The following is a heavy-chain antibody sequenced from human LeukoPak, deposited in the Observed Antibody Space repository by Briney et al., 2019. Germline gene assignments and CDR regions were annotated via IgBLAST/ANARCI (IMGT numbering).Heavy chain of an antibody. V-gene: IGHV3-7*03. D-gene: IGHD5-12*01. CDR1: GFTLSSYW. Sequence: PGGSLRLSCAASGFTLSSYWMSWVRQAPGKGLEWVANIKQDGSEKYYVDSVKGRFTISRDNAKNSLYLQMNSLRAEDTALYYCAKDKFEGYSGYDGPFDYWGQGTLVTVSS. CDR2: IKQDGSEK. CDR3: AKDKFEGYSGYDGPFDY. J-gene: IGHJ4*02.